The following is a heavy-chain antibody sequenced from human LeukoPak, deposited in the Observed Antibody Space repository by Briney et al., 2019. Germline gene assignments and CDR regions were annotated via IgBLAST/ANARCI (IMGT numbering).Heavy chain of an antibody. D-gene: IGHD3-10*01. V-gene: IGHV1-69*06. CDR2: IIPIFGTA. J-gene: IGHJ5*02. CDR1: GYTFTSYY. CDR3: ARESSTMVRGVIITNWFDP. Sequence: ASVKVSCKASGYTFTSYYMHWVRQAPGQGLEWMGGIIPIFGTANYAQKFQGRVTITADKSTSTAYMELSSLRSEDTAVYYCARESSTMVRGVIITNWFDPWGQGTLVTVSS.